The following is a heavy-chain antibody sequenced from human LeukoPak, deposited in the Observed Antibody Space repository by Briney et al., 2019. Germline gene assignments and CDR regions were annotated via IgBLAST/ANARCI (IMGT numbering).Heavy chain of an antibody. V-gene: IGHV3-21*06. J-gene: IGHJ4*02. CDR1: GITFSSYS. CDR3: VRDVGAVRGEVYFDY. Sequence: NTGGSLRLSCVGSGITFSSYSMNWVRQAPGKGLEWVSSITGSGPYMLYADSVKHRFTISRDNTKNLLYLEMNSLRAEDTAMYFCVRDVGAVRGEVYFDYWGQGTLVTVSS. D-gene: IGHD3-10*01. CDR2: ITGSGPYM.